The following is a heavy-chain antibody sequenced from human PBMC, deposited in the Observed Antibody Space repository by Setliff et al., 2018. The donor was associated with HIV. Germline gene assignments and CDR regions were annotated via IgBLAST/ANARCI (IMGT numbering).Heavy chain of an antibody. D-gene: IGHD3-10*01. CDR2: IYHTGIT. J-gene: IGHJ4*02. V-gene: IGHV4-39*01. CDR1: GGSISSHY. CDR3: ARLSGGMVPNY. Sequence: SETLSLTCTVSGGSISSHYWGWIRQPPGKGLEWIGSIYHTGITYDNPSLKSRVTISVDTSKNQISLRLSSVTAADTAVYYCARLSGGMVPNYWGQGTLVTVSS.